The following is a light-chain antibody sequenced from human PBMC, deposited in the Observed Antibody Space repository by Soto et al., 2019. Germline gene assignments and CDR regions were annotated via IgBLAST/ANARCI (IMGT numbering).Light chain of an antibody. J-gene: IGKJ1*01. CDR1: QSISSW. V-gene: IGKV1-5*03. CDR2: KAS. Sequence: DIQMTQSPSTLSASVGDRVTITCRASQSISSWLAWYQQKPGRAPKLLIYKASSLETGVPSRFSGSGSGTEFALIISSLQPDDFASYYGQQYGSSSPWTCGQGTKVEIK. CDR3: QQYGSSSPWT.